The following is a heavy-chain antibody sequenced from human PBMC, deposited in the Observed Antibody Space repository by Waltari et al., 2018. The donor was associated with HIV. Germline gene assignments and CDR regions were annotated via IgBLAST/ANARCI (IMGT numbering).Heavy chain of an antibody. J-gene: IGHJ4*02. CDR1: GYPFSSYD. CDR2: RNPKSGNT. CDR3: ARGGYTYGDDY. Sequence: QVLLVQSRAELTKPGASVKVSCKASGYPFSSYDINWVRQATGQGLEWMGWRNPKSGNTGYAQQFQGRVTMTRNTSISTAYLELSSMRSDDTAVYYCARGGYTYGDDYWGRGTLVTVSS. V-gene: IGHV1-8*01. D-gene: IGHD5-18*01.